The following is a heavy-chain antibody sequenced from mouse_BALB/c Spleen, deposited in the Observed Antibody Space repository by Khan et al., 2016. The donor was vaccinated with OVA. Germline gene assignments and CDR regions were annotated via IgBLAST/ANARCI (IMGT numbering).Heavy chain of an antibody. CDR2: IYPGTDNT. CDR3: AREEELYYFDY. V-gene: IGHV1S132*01. Sequence: QVQLKQSGAELVRPGASVKLSCKTSGYIFTSYWIHWVKQRPGQGLEWIARIYPGTDNTYYNEKFKDKATLTADTSSSTAYMQLSSLKSEDSAVYFCAREEELYYFDYWGQGTTLTVSS. J-gene: IGHJ2*01. CDR1: GYIFTSYW.